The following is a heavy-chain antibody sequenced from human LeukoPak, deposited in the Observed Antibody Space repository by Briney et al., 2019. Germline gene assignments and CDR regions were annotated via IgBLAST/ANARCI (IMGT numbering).Heavy chain of an antibody. V-gene: IGHV3-48*04. CDR3: AREKASTTGTTDYDY. J-gene: IGHJ4*02. CDR1: GFTFSSYS. Sequence: GGSLRLSCAASGFTFSSYSMNWVRQAPGKGLEWVSYISSSGSTILYADSVKGRFSISRDNAKNSLFLQMNSLRAGDTAVYYCAREKASTTGTTDYDYWGQGTLVTVSS. D-gene: IGHD1-1*01. CDR2: ISSSGSTI.